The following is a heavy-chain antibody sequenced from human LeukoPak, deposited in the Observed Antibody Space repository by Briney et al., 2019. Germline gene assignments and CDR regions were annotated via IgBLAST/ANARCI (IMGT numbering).Heavy chain of an antibody. D-gene: IGHD3-10*01. CDR2: ISGSGGST. Sequence: GGSLRLSCAASGFTFSSYAMSWVRQAPGKGLEWVSAISGSGGSTYYADSVKGRFTISRYNSKNTLYLQMNSLRSEDTAVYYCAKELTRHYYGSRKDYWGQGTLVTVSS. V-gene: IGHV3-23*01. J-gene: IGHJ4*02. CDR1: GFTFSSYA. CDR3: AKELTRHYYGSRKDY.